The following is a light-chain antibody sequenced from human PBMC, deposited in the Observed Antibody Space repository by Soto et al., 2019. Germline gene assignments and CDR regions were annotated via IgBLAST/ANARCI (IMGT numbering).Light chain of an antibody. J-gene: IGLJ2*01. V-gene: IGLV1-51*01. CDR1: SSNIGNNY. Sequence: QSVLTQPPSVSAAPGQKVTISCSGSSSNIGNNYVSWYQQLPGTAPKLLIYDNNKRPSGIPDRFSGSKSGTSATLGITGLQSGEGAVYYGETGESSLGVGVFGGGTKVTVL. CDR3: ETGESSLGVGV. CDR2: DNN.